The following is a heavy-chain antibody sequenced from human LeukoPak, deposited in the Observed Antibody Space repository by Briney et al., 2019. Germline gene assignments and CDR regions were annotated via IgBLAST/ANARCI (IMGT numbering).Heavy chain of an antibody. CDR1: GFTFSTYA. J-gene: IGHJ4*02. CDR3: SCSNTNY. CDR2: MSYDGSLK. Sequence: PGGSLRLSCAASGFTFSTYAMHWVRQAPGKGLEWVGIMSYDGSLKYYADSVKGRFTISRDNAKNSLYLQMNSLRAEDTAVYYCSCSNTNYWGQGTLVIVSS. D-gene: IGHD2-2*01. V-gene: IGHV3-30-3*01.